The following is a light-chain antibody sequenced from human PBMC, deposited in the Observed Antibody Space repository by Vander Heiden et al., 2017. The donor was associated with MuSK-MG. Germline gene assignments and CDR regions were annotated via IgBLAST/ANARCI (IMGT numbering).Light chain of an antibody. CDR3: QQRDTSPFT. CDR2: AAS. J-gene: IGKJ3*01. Sequence: DIQMTQSPSSLSASVGDRVTITCRASQTITNYLNRYQQKPGKAPNLLIYAASSLQTGVPSRFSGSGSGTDFTLTISSLQPEDFATYYCQQRDTSPFTFGPGTKVDIK. CDR1: QTITNY. V-gene: IGKV1-39*01.